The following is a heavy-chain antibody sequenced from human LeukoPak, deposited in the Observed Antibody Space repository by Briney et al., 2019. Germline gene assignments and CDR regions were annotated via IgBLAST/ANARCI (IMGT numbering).Heavy chain of an antibody. V-gene: IGHV3-48*04. Sequence: PGGSLRLSCAASGFTFSSYSMNWVRQAPGKGLEWVSYISSSSSTIYYADSVKGRFTISRDNAKNSLYLQMNSLRAEDTAAYYCARVGYSGYDSNWGQGTLVTVSS. J-gene: IGHJ4*02. CDR2: ISSSSSTI. CDR1: GFTFSSYS. D-gene: IGHD5-12*01. CDR3: ARVGYSGYDSN.